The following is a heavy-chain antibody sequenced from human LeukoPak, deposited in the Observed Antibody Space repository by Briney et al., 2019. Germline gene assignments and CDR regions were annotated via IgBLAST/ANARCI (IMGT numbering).Heavy chain of an antibody. J-gene: IGHJ4*02. D-gene: IGHD2-8*01. CDR3: ARELYGALDY. CDR2: IKGDGSDK. V-gene: IGHV3-7*03. Sequence: GGSLRLSCAASGFIFSNNWMSWVRQAPGKGLEWVANIKGDGSDKYYVDSVKGRFTISRHNSKNTLYLQMNSLRAEDTAVYYCARELYGALDYWGQGTLVTVSS. CDR1: GFIFSNNW.